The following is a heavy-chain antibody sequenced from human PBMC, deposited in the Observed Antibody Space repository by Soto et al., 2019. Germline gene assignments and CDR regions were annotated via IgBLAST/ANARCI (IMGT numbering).Heavy chain of an antibody. CDR2: MYVTGTT. V-gene: IGHV4-4*07. Sequence: QVQLQESGPGLVKPSETLSLTCTISGDSISSYFWSWIRQPAGKGLEWIGRMYVTGTTSYNPSLKSRVTMSVDTSKNRFSLRLSSVTAADTAVYYCARDGEYSSGWFIFDHWGQRALVTVSS. CDR1: GDSISSYF. CDR3: ARDGEYSSGWFIFDH. D-gene: IGHD6-19*01. J-gene: IGHJ4*02.